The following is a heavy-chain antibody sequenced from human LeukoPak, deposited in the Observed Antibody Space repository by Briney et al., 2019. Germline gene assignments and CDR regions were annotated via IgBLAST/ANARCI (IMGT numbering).Heavy chain of an antibody. CDR1: GYTFTGYY. J-gene: IGHJ6*02. Sequence: ASVKVSCKASGYTFTGYYMHWVRQAPGQGLEWMGWINPNSGGTNYAQKFQGWVTMTRDTSISTAYMELSRLRSEDTAVYYCARDRKQWLAHYYYYGMDVWGQGTTVTVSS. V-gene: IGHV1-2*04. CDR2: INPNSGGT. CDR3: ARDRKQWLAHYYYYGMDV. D-gene: IGHD6-19*01.